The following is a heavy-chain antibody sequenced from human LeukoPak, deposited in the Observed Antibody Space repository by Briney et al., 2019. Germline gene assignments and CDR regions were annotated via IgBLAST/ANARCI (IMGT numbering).Heavy chain of an antibody. J-gene: IGHJ4*02. Sequence: ASVKVSCKASGGTFSSYAISWVRQAPGQGLEWMGGIIPIFGTANYAQKFQGRVTITADESTSTAYIELSSLRSEDTAVYYCARARDIVVVPAAEYYDFWSGYWEFDYWGQGTLVTVSS. V-gene: IGHV1-69*13. CDR3: ARARDIVVVPAAEYYDFWSGYWEFDY. CDR2: IIPIFGTA. D-gene: IGHD2-2*01. CDR1: GGTFSSYA.